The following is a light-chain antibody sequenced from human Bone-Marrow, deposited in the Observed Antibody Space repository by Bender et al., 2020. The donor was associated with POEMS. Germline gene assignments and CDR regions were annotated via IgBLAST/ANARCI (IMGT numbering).Light chain of an antibody. CDR3: QAWDTYSVI. V-gene: IGLV3-1*01. CDR1: DLGDKY. Sequence: SYGVTQPPSVSVSPGQTASITCSGDDLGDKYVAWYQQKPGQSPVLVIYQDTKRPSGIPERFSGSNSGNTATLTISETQAMDEADYYCQAWDTYSVIFGGGTKLTVL. J-gene: IGLJ2*01. CDR2: QDT.